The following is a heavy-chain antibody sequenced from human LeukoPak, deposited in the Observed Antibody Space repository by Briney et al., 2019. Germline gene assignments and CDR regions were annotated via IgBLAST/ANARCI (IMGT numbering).Heavy chain of an antibody. CDR1: GFTFSSYG. CDR3: AKDTYYDSSGYDY. V-gene: IGHV3-30*02. CDR2: IRYDGSNK. J-gene: IGHJ4*02. Sequence: PGGSLRLSCAASGFTFSSYGLHWVRQAPGKGLEWVAFIRYDGSNKYYADSVKGRFTISRDNSKNTLYLQMNSLRAEDTAVYYCAKDTYYDSSGYDYWGQGTLVTVSS. D-gene: IGHD3-22*01.